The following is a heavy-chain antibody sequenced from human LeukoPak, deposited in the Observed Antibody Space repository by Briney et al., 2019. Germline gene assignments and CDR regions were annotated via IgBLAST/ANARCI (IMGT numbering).Heavy chain of an antibody. J-gene: IGHJ4*02. V-gene: IGHV4-38-2*01. CDR2: IYHSGST. Sequence: PSETLSLTCAVSGYSISSGYYWGWIRQPPGKGLEWIGNIYHSGSTYYNPSLKSRVTISVDTSKNQFSLNLSSVTAADTAVYYCARLRMISFGGVIAYFDYWGQGTLDTVSS. CDR3: ARLRMISFGGVIAYFDY. CDR1: GYSISSGYY. D-gene: IGHD3-16*02.